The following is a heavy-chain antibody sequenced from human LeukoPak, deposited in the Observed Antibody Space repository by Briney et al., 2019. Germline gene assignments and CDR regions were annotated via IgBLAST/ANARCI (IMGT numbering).Heavy chain of an antibody. V-gene: IGHV3-21*01. J-gene: IGHJ4*02. D-gene: IGHD2-2*01. CDR1: GFTFSSYN. CDR3: ARVGGHCTSTSCPPPDY. Sequence: GGSLRLSCAASGFTFSSYNMDWVRQAPGKGLEWVSFIDSSSRYIYQADSVKGRLTISRDNAKSSVFLQMNSLRAEDTAVYYCARVGGHCTSTSCPPPDYWGQGTLVTVSS. CDR2: IDSSSRYI.